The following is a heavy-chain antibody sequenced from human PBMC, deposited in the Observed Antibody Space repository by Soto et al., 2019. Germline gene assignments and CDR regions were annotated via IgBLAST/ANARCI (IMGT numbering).Heavy chain of an antibody. D-gene: IGHD2-2*01. CDR2: INHSGST. CDR3: ARESMSAALIRDGGPDV. V-gene: IGHV4-34*01. Sequence: SETLSLTCAVYGGSFSGYYWSWIRQPPGKGLEWIGEINHSGSTNYNPSLKSRVTISVDTSKNQFSLKLSSVTAADTAVYYCARESMSAALIRDGGPDVWGKGTTVTVSS. J-gene: IGHJ6*04. CDR1: GGSFSGYY.